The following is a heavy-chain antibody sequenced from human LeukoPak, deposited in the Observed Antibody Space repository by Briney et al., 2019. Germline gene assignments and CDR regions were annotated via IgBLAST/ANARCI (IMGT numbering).Heavy chain of an antibody. V-gene: IGHV1-69*13. CDR3: AVSGGAVTINWFNP. D-gene: IGHD4-17*01. CDR1: GGTFSSYA. J-gene: IGHJ5*02. CDR2: IIPIFGTA. Sequence: SVKVSCKASGGTFSSYAISWVRQAPGQGLEWMGGIIPIFGTANYAQKFQGRVTITADESTSTAYMELSSLRSEDTAVYYCAVSGGAVTINWFNPWGQGTLVTVSS.